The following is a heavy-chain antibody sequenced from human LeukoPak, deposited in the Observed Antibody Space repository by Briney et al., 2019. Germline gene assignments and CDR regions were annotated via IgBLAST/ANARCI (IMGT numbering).Heavy chain of an antibody. CDR1: RGTFSSYA. D-gene: IGHD3-10*01. J-gene: IGHJ6*03. Sequence: ASVKVSCKASRGTFSSYAISWVRQAPGQGLEWMGGIIPIFGTANYAQKFQGRVTITADESTSTAYMELSSLRSEDTAVYYCARGLLWFGELVQANYYYYYMDVWGKGTTVTVSS. CDR2: IIPIFGTA. V-gene: IGHV1-69*01. CDR3: ARGLLWFGELVQANYYYYYMDV.